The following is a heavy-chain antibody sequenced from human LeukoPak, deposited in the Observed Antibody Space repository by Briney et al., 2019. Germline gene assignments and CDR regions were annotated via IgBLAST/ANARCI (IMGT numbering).Heavy chain of an antibody. D-gene: IGHD2-21*02. CDR3: ARDQVTSGGGLDY. J-gene: IGHJ4*02. V-gene: IGHV3-53*01. Sequence: GGSLRLSCAASGFSISSHFMTWVRQAPEKGLEWVSVIYTGGITHYADSVAGRFTISRAISKNTLYLQMNNLRVEDTAVYYCARDQVTSGGGLDYWGQGTLVTVSS. CDR2: IYTGGIT. CDR1: GFSISSHF.